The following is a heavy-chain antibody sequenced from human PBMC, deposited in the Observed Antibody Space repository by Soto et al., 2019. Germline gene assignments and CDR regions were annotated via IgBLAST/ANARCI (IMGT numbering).Heavy chain of an antibody. Sequence: ASVKVSCKASGYPFTDYYIHWVRQAPGQGPEWMGWINPKSGGTNYAQKFKAWVTMTRVTSISTAYIELSGLKSDDTDVYYCARDLSTSSRAPQFDPWGQGTLVTVYS. D-gene: IGHD2-2*01. J-gene: IGHJ5*02. CDR1: GYPFTDYY. V-gene: IGHV1-2*04. CDR2: INPKSGGT. CDR3: ARDLSTSSRAPQFDP.